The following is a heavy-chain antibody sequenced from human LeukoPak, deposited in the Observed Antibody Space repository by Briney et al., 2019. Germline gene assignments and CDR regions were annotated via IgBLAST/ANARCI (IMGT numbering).Heavy chain of an antibody. J-gene: IGHJ4*02. CDR1: GGSISSNY. V-gene: IGHV4-59*01. Sequence: PSETLSLTCTVSGGSISSNYWSWIRKPPGKGLEWIGYIYYSGSTNYNPSLKSRVTISVDTSKNQFSLKLSSVTAADTAVYYCARWVYSSSWYFDYWGQGTLVTVSS. CDR3: ARWVYSSSWYFDY. D-gene: IGHD6-6*01. CDR2: IYYSGST.